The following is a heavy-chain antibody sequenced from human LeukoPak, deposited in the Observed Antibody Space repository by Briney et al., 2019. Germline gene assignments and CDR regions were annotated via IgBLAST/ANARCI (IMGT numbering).Heavy chain of an antibody. J-gene: IGHJ6*03. CDR1: GFTFSSFG. V-gene: IGHV3-23*01. D-gene: IGHD2-15*01. CDR2: ISSTGGTA. CDR3: AKNGDRGAYCSGGSCYPYYYYNMGV. Sequence: GGSLRLSCAASGFTFSSFGMSWVRQAPGKGLEWVSAISSTGGTAYYADSVKGRFTISRDNSKNTLYLQMNSLRAEDTAIYYCAKNGDRGAYCSGGSCYPYYYYNMGVWGKGTTVTISS.